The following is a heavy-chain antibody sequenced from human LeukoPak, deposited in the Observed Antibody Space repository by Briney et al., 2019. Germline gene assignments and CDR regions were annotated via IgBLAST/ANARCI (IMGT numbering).Heavy chain of an antibody. Sequence: PGGSLRLSCAASGFTFSSYAMSWVRQAPGKGLEWVSAISGSGGSTYYADSVKGRFTISRDNSENTLYLQMNSLRAEDTAVYYCAKNYDYVWGGYRHNYFDYWGQGTLVTVSS. CDR1: GFTFSSYA. D-gene: IGHD3-16*02. CDR2: ISGSGGST. J-gene: IGHJ4*02. CDR3: AKNYDYVWGGYRHNYFDY. V-gene: IGHV3-23*01.